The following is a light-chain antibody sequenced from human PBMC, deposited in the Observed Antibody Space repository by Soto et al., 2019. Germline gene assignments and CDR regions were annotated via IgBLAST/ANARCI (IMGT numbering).Light chain of an antibody. V-gene: IGLV2-23*01. CDR2: EGT. CDR1: SSDVGSYNL. CDR3: CSYAGSSTSYV. J-gene: IGLJ1*01. Sequence: QSALTQPASVSGSPGQSITISCTVTSSDVGSYNLVSWYQQHPGKAPKFMIYEGTKRPSGVSNRFSGSQSGNTASLTISGLQAEDEADYYCCSYAGSSTSYVFGTGTKLTV.